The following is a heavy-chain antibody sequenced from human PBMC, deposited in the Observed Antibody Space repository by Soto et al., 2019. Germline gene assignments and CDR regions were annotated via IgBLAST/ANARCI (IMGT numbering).Heavy chain of an antibody. CDR3: ARSYSSGWEFDY. D-gene: IGHD6-19*01. Sequence: SLRLSCGASGFTFSNYYMSWIRQAPGKGLEWVSYISSTGRTIYYADSVKGRFTVSRDNAQNSLSLKLNSLRVEDTAVYYCARSYSSGWEFDYWRQGTQVTVSS. J-gene: IGHJ4*02. V-gene: IGHV3-11*01. CDR2: ISSTGRTI. CDR1: GFTFSNYY.